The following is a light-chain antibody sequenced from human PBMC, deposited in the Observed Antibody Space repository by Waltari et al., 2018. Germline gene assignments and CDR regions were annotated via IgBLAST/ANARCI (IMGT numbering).Light chain of an antibody. CDR1: SSNIGADYD. Sequence: QSVLTQPPSVSGALGQRVTISCTGSSSNIGADYDVNWYQQVPGTAPKLLLSGNGIRPSGVPDRFSASKSGTAASLAITGLQAEDEADYYCQSYDNSLGGSKVFGGGTRLSVL. J-gene: IGLJ2*01. CDR2: GNG. V-gene: IGLV1-40*01. CDR3: QSYDNSLGGSKV.